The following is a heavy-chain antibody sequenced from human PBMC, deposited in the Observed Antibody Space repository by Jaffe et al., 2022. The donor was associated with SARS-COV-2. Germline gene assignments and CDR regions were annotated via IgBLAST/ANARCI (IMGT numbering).Heavy chain of an antibody. V-gene: IGHV3-7*01. D-gene: IGHD3-10*01. CDR3: ARDIFPMVRGVFDY. CDR2: VRQDGSEK. CDR1: GFTFSSHW. J-gene: IGHJ4*02. Sequence: EVQLVESGGGLVQPGGSLRLSCAASGFTFSSHWMSWVRQAPGKGPEWVANVRQDGSEKFYVDSVKGRFTISRDNAKNSLYLQMNSLRAEDTSVYYCARDIFPMVRGVFDYWGQGTLVSVSS.